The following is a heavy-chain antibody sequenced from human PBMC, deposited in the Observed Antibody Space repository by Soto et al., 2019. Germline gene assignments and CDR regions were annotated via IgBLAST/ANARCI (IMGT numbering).Heavy chain of an antibody. CDR2: TYYRSKWYS. CDR3: ARGPGSLRPWGQGTLVTVSSGKLRVFGDYYYYYGMDV. D-gene: IGHD1-1*01. Sequence: SQTLALACAISGDSVSSNSAAWNWIRLSPSRGLEWQGRTYYRSKWYSVYAPSVKSRISINPDTSKNQFSLHLNSVTPDDTAIYYCARGPGSLRPWGQGTLVTVSSGKLRVFGDYYYYYGMDVWGQGTTVTVSS. J-gene: IGHJ6*02. V-gene: IGHV6-1*01. CDR1: GDSVSSNSAA.